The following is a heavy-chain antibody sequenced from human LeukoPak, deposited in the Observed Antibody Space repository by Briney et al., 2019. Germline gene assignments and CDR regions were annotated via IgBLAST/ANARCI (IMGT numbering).Heavy chain of an antibody. CDR2: IYYSGST. Sequence: PSQTLSLTCTVSGGSISSGGYYWSWIRQHPGKGLGWIGYIYYSGSTYYNPSLKSRVTISVDTSKNQFSLKLSSVTAADTAVYYCASATYYYDSSGYYPINWFDPWGQGTLVTVSS. CDR3: ASATYYYDSSGYYPINWFDP. J-gene: IGHJ5*02. V-gene: IGHV4-31*03. CDR1: GGSISSGGYY. D-gene: IGHD3-22*01.